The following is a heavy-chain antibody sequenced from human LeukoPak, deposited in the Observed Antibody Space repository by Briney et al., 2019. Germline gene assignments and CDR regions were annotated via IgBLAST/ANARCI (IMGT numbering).Heavy chain of an antibody. D-gene: IGHD3-22*01. CDR1: GITLSNYG. Sequence: GGSLRLSCAVSGITLSNYGMSWVRQAPGKGLEWVAGMSGGGGGTSYADSVKGRFTISRDNAKNTLYLQMNTLRAEDTAVYFCPKRGVVIRVILVGFHKEAYYFDSWGQGALVTVSS. CDR3: PKRGVVIRVILVGFHKEAYYFDS. J-gene: IGHJ4*02. V-gene: IGHV3-23*01. CDR2: MSGGGGGT.